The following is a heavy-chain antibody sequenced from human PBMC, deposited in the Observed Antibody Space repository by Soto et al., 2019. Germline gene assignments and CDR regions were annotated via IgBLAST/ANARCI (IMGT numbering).Heavy chain of an antibody. V-gene: IGHV4-61*08. J-gene: IGHJ4*02. D-gene: IGHD3-22*01. Sequence: SETLSLTCTVSGGSISSGDNYWSWIRQAPGKGLEWIGYIYYSGSSNYNPSLKSRVTISVDTSKNQFSLKLRSVTAADTAVYYCARDFYYDSSSYYRYFDYWGQGTLVTVSS. CDR2: IYYSGSS. CDR1: GGSISSGDNY. CDR3: ARDFYYDSSSYYRYFDY.